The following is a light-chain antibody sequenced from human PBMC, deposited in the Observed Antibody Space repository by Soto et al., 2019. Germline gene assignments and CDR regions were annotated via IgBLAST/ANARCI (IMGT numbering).Light chain of an antibody. J-gene: IGKJ5*01. V-gene: IGKV3-11*01. CDR3: QQRSSWQTT. CDR2: DAS. CDR1: QSVSSY. Sequence: EIVLTQSPATLSLSPGERATLSCRASQSVSSYLAWYQQKPGQAPRLLIYDASNRATGIPARFSGSGSGTDFTLTISSLEPEDFAVYYCQQRSSWQTTFGQGTRLEIK.